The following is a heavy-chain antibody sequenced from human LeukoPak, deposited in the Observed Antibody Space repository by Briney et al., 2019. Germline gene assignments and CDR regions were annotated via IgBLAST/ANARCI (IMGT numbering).Heavy chain of an antibody. D-gene: IGHD5-24*01. CDR3: ARGIGDGYNYVPWYFDL. V-gene: IGHV4-59*01. CDR2: IYYSGST. J-gene: IGHJ2*01. CDR1: GGSISSYY. Sequence: PSETLSLTCTVSGGSISSYYWSWIRQPPGKGLEWIGYIYYSGSTNYNPSLKSRVTISVDTSKNQFSLKLSSVTAADTAVYYCARGIGDGYNYVPWYFDLWGRGTLVTVSS.